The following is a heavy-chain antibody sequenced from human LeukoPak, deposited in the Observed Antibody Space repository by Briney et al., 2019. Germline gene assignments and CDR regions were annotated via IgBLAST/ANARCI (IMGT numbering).Heavy chain of an antibody. V-gene: IGHV1-18*04. D-gene: IGHD3-9*01. CDR1: GYTFTSYG. J-gene: IGHJ4*02. Sequence: GASVKVSCKASGYTFTSYGISWVRQAPGQGLEWMGWISAYNGNTNYAQKLQGRVTMTTDTSTSTAYMELRSLRSDDTAVYYCARDKAELRYFDWSLPNDYWGQGTLVTVSS. CDR2: ISAYNGNT. CDR3: ARDKAELRYFDWSLPNDY.